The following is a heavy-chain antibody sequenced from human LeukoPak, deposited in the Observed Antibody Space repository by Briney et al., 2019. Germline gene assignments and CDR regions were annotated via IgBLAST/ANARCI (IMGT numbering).Heavy chain of an antibody. D-gene: IGHD4-17*01. CDR3: ARDGEYGDYVGY. CDR2: IIPIFGTA. CDR1: GGTFSSYA. J-gene: IGHJ4*02. V-gene: IGHV1-69*13. Sequence: SVKVSCKASGGTFSSYAISWVRQAPGQGLEWMGGIIPIFGTANYAQKFQGRVTITADESKSTAYMELSSLRSEDTAVYYCARDGEYGDYVGYWGQGTLVTVSS.